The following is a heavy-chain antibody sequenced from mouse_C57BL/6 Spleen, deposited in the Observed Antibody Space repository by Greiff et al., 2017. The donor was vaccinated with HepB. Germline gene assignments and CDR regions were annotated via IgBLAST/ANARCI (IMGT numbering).Heavy chain of an antibody. Sequence: DVKLVESGGGLVKPGGSLKLSCAASGFTFSDYGMHWVRQAPEKGLEWVAYISSGSSTIYYADTVKGRFTISRDNAKNTLFLQMTSLRSEDTAMYYCARKTVVATRYCDVWGTGTTVTVSS. D-gene: IGHD1-1*01. J-gene: IGHJ1*03. V-gene: IGHV5-17*01. CDR3: ARKTVVATRYCDV. CDR1: GFTFSDYG. CDR2: ISSGSSTI.